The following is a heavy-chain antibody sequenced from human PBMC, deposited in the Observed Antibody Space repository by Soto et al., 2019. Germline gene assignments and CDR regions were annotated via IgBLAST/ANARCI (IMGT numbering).Heavy chain of an antibody. J-gene: IGHJ4*02. CDR2: IYTSGTT. Sequence: LSLTCTVSGRSMSGYYWSWIRQPAGERLEWIGRIYTSGTTDFNPSLKGRVTMSVDTSKNQFSLKLTSVTAADTALYYCAREDYYDTGYYVVWGQGTQVTVSS. D-gene: IGHD3-9*01. CDR3: AREDYYDTGYYVV. CDR1: GRSMSGYY. V-gene: IGHV4-4*07.